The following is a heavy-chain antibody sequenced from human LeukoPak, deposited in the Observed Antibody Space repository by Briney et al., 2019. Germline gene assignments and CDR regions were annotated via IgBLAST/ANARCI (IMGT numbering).Heavy chain of an antibody. J-gene: IGHJ4*02. Sequence: SETLSLTCTVSGGSISDYYWTWIRQPPGKGLEWIAYIHSSGSSNYNPSLKSRVIISVDTSRSQLSLKLSSVTAADTAVYYCARIEGDNSLDYWGQGTLVTVSS. V-gene: IGHV4-59*01. CDR3: ARIEGDNSLDY. CDR1: GGSISDYY. CDR2: IHSSGSS. D-gene: IGHD3-16*01.